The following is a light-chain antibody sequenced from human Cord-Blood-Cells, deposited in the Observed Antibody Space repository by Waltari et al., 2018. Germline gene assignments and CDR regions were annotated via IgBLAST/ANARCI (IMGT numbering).Light chain of an antibody. V-gene: IGLV1-47*01. Sequence: QSVLTQPPSASGTPGQRVTISFSGSCSNTGGNYVYWSQQLPEKAPKLRIDRNNRRHSRVPKRFPGPRSGTSASLAMSGLRSEDEAEYYCAAWEDSLSGPVLGGGTKLTVL. J-gene: IGLJ2*01. CDR2: RNN. CDR3: AAWEDSLSGPV. CDR1: CSNTGGNY.